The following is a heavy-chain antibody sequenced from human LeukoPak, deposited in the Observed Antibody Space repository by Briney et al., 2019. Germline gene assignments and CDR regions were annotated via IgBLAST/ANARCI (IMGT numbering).Heavy chain of an antibody. V-gene: IGHV3-7*01. CDR3: ARRSPLNCSGGSCYAGHWFDP. CDR1: GFTFSSYW. CDR2: IKQDGGEK. Sequence: GGSLRLSCAASGFTFSSYWMSWVRQAPGKGLEWVANIKQDGGEKYYVDSVKGRFTISRDNAKNSLYLQMNSLRAEDTAVYYCARRSPLNCSGGSCYAGHWFDPWGQGTLVTVSS. J-gene: IGHJ5*02. D-gene: IGHD2-15*01.